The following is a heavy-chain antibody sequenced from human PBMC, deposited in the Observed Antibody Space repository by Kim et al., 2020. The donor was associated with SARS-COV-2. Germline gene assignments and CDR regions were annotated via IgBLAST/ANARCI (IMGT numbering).Heavy chain of an antibody. CDR3: ARHGGGSFVLVVYAAYFDY. CDR1: GGSISSSSYY. D-gene: IGHD2-8*02. CDR2: IYYSGST. Sequence: SETLSLTCTVSGGSISSSSYYWGWIRQPPGKGLEWIGSIYYSGSTYYNPSLKSRVTISVNTSKNQFSRKLSCVTAANTAVYYCARHGGGSFVLVVYAAYFDYWGQGTLVTVSS. V-gene: IGHV4-39*01. J-gene: IGHJ4*02.